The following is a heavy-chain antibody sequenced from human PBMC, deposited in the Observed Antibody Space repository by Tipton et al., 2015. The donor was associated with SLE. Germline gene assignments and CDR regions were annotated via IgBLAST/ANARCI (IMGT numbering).Heavy chain of an antibody. Sequence: TLSLTCAVSGGSISSSNWWSWVRQPPGKGLEWIGEIYHSGSTYYNPSLKSRVTISVDTSKNQFSLKLSSVTAADTAVYYCARLPLYYYFDYWGQGTLVTVSS. J-gene: IGHJ4*02. V-gene: IGHV4-4*02. D-gene: IGHD2-15*01. CDR3: ARLPLYYYFDY. CDR2: IYHSGST. CDR1: GGSISSSNW.